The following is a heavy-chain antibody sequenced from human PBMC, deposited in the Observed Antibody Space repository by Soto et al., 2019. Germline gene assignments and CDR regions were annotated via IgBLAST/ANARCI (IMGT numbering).Heavy chain of an antibody. CDR3: ARDWEYSYGSYYGMDV. CDR1: GYTFTSYC. V-gene: IGHV1-46*01. D-gene: IGHD5-18*01. J-gene: IGHJ6*02. CDR2: INPSGGST. Sequence: GASVKVSCKASGYTFTSYCMHWVRQAPGQGLEWMGIINPSGGSTSYAQKFQGRVTMTRDTSTSTVYMELSSLRSEDTAVYYCARDWEYSYGSYYGMDVWGQGTRVTVSS.